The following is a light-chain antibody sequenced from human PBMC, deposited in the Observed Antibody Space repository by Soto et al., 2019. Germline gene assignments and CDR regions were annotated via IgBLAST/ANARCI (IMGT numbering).Light chain of an antibody. J-gene: IGLJ1*01. V-gene: IGLV1-51*01. CDR3: GSWDSSLSAYV. CDR2: DDD. CDR1: SSNIGGNS. Sequence: SGLTRPPSVSAAPGQKVTISCCGSSSNIGGNSVSWYQQLPGTAPKLLIYDDDKRPSGIPDRFSGSKSGTSATLGITGFQTGDEADYYCGSWDSSLSAYVFGTGTKVTVL.